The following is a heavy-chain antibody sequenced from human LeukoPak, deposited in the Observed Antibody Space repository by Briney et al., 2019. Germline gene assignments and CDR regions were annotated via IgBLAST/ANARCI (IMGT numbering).Heavy chain of an antibody. CDR3: ARETEKQWQY. Sequence: PSETLSLTCTVSGGSISSYYWSWIRQPAGKGLEWIASIFHSGSTYYNPSLKSRVTISVDTSKNQFSLTLSSVTAADTAVYYCARETEKQWQYWGQGTMVTVSS. J-gene: IGHJ3*01. CDR2: IFHSGST. CDR1: GGSISSYY. D-gene: IGHD6-19*01. V-gene: IGHV4-4*07.